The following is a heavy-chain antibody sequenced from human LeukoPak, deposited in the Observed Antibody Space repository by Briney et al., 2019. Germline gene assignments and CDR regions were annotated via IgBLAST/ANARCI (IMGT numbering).Heavy chain of an antibody. V-gene: IGHV7-4-1*02. CDR1: GYTLTHYA. CDR3: ARGEAWDRPLYYYYMDV. CDR2: INTNTGTP. D-gene: IGHD1-26*01. Sequence: GASVKVSCKASGYTLTHYAMNWVRQAPGQGFEWMGWINTNTGTPLYAQGFTGRFVFSLDTSVSTTYLQISSLKTEDTGVYYCARGEAWDRPLYYYYMDVWGKGTTVTVSS. J-gene: IGHJ6*03.